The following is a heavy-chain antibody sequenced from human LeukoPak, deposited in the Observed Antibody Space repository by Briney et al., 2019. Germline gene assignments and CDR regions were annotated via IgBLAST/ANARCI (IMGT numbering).Heavy chain of an antibody. CDR3: TRVVLVGTTYSYFDY. Sequence: GGSLRLSCAASGFTFSSYEMNWVRQAPGKGLEWVSYISPSSHTIYYADSVKGRFTISRDDAKNSLYLQMNSLKAEDTAVYYCTRVVLVGTTYSYFDYWGQGTLVTVSS. CDR2: ISPSSHTI. CDR1: GFTFSSYE. D-gene: IGHD1-26*01. V-gene: IGHV3-48*01. J-gene: IGHJ4*02.